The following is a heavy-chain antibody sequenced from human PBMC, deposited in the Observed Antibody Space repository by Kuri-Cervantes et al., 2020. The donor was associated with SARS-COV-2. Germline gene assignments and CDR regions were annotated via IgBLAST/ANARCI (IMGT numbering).Heavy chain of an antibody. Sequence: SETLSLTCTVSGYSISSGYYWGWIRQPPGKGLEWIGSIYHSGSTYYNPSLKSRVTISVDTSKNQFSLKLSSVTAADTAVYYCARGPAHDFWSGYRFDCWGQGTLVTVSS. J-gene: IGHJ4*02. CDR1: GYSISSGYY. D-gene: IGHD3-3*01. CDR3: ARGPAHDFWSGYRFDC. CDR2: IYHSGST. V-gene: IGHV4-38-2*02.